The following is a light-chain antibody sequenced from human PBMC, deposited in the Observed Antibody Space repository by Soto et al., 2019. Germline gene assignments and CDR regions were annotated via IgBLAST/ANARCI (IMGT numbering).Light chain of an antibody. Sequence: QSALTQPRSVSGSPGQSVTISCTGTSSDVGAYNYVSWYQHHPGKAPKLMIYDVTKRPSGVPDRFSGSKSGNTASLTISGLQAEDEADYYCCSYAGTYTLEVFGGGTKLTVL. V-gene: IGLV2-11*01. CDR3: CSYAGTYTLEV. CDR1: SSDVGAYNY. J-gene: IGLJ2*01. CDR2: DVT.